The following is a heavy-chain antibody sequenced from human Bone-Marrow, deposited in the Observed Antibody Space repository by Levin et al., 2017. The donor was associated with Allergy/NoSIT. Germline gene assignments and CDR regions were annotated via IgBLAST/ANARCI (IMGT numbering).Heavy chain of an antibody. Sequence: QPGGSLRLSCAASGFTFSSYGMHWVRQAPGKGLEWVAVIWFDGSNKYYADSVKGRFTISRDTPKNTLYLQVNSLRAEDTAVYYCARGAEDGTYYYYYYMDVWGKGTTVTVSS. V-gene: IGHV3-33*01. J-gene: IGHJ6*03. D-gene: IGHD1/OR15-1a*01. CDR1: GFTFSSYG. CDR3: ARGAEDGTYYYYYYMDV. CDR2: IWFDGSNK.